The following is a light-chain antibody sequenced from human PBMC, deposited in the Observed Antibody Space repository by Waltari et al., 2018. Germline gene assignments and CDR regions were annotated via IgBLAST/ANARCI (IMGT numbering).Light chain of an antibody. Sequence: DIVRTQSPLSLPVTPGEPASISCRSSQSLLHSNGYTYLDWYLQKPGQSPQVLIYWGSNRASGVPDRFSGSGSGTDFTLKISRVEAEDVGVYYCMQALQTPRTFGQGTRLEIK. CDR2: WGS. CDR3: MQALQTPRT. CDR1: QSLLHSNGYTY. V-gene: IGKV2-28*01. J-gene: IGKJ5*01.